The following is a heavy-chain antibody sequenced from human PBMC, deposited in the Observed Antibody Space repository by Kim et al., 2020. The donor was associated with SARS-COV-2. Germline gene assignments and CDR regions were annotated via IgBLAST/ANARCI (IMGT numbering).Heavy chain of an antibody. CDR3: ARGDGTTKEAFDT. D-gene: IGHD2-21*01. V-gene: IGHV3-48*02. J-gene: IGHJ3*02. Sequence: YYTDSVRGRFSISRDNAKKSLDLQMSSLRDGDTAVYYCARGDGTTKEAFDTWGQGTMVTVSS.